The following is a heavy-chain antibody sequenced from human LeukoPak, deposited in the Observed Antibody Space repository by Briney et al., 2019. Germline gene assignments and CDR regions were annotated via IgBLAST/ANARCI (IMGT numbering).Heavy chain of an antibody. Sequence: GGSLRLSCAASGFTFSSYSMNWVRQAPGKGLEWVSSISSNGSYIYYADSVKGRFTISRDNAKNSLYLQMNSLRAEDTAVYYCARHIYYFDYWGRGTLVTVSS. CDR2: ISSNGSYI. CDR3: ARHIYYFDY. D-gene: IGHD2-21*01. J-gene: IGHJ4*02. V-gene: IGHV3-21*01. CDR1: GFTFSSYS.